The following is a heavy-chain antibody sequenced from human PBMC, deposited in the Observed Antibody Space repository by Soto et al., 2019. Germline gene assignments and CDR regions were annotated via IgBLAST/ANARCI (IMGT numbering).Heavy chain of an antibody. CDR2: IYYSGST. Sequence: SETLSLTCTVSGGSISSSSYYWGWIRPPPGKGLEWIGSIYYSGSTYYNPSLKSRVTISVDTSKNQFSLKLSSVTAADTAVYYCAIQPGIAVEWPNSDYWGQGTLVTVFS. J-gene: IGHJ4*02. D-gene: IGHD6-19*01. CDR3: AIQPGIAVEWPNSDY. V-gene: IGHV4-39*01. CDR1: GGSISSSSYY.